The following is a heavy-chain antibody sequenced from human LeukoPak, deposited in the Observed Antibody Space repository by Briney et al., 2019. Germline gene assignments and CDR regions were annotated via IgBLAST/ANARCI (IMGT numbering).Heavy chain of an antibody. CDR2: ISGSGGST. CDR1: GFTFSSYA. V-gene: IGHV3-23*01. Sequence: GGSLRLSCAASGFTFSSYAMSWVRQAPGKGLEWVSAISGSGGSTYYADSVKGRFTISRDNSKNTLYLQMNSLRAEDTAVYYCAKCYYGSGSYYVGYYYYYYMDVWGKGTTVTISS. CDR3: AKCYYGSGSYYVGYYYYYYMDV. D-gene: IGHD3-10*01. J-gene: IGHJ6*03.